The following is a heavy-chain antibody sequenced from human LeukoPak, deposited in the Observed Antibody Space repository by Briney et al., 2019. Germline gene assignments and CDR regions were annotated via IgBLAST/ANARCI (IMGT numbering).Heavy chain of an antibody. CDR3: ARRDIAARLNWFDP. CDR2: IYYSGST. D-gene: IGHD6-6*01. V-gene: IGHV4-34*01. Sequence: SETLSLTCAVYGGSFSGYYWSWIRQPPGKGLAWIGNIYYSGSTYYNPSLKSRVTVSLDTSKNQFSLKLSSVTAADTAVYYCARRDIAARLNWFDPWGQGTLVTVSS. J-gene: IGHJ5*02. CDR1: GGSFSGYY.